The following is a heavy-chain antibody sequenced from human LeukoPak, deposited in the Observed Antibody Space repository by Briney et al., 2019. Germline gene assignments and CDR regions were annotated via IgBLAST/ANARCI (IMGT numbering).Heavy chain of an antibody. Sequence: GGSLRLSCAASGFTFSSYGMHWVRQAPGKGLEWVAVISYDGSNKYYADSVKGRFTISRDNSKNTLYLQMNSLRAEDTAVYYCAKDLRSYSSGWTTNYYYYCGMDVWGQGTTVTVSS. CDR2: ISYDGSNK. D-gene: IGHD6-19*01. CDR1: GFTFSSYG. CDR3: AKDLRSYSSGWTTNYYYYCGMDV. J-gene: IGHJ6*02. V-gene: IGHV3-30*18.